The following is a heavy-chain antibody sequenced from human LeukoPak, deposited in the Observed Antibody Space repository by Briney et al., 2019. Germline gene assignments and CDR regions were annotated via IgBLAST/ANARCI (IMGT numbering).Heavy chain of an antibody. CDR2: ISSSSSHI. Sequence: PGGSLRLSCVASGFIFRTYGMNWVRQAPGKGLEWVASISSSSSHIYYADSVKGRFTISRDNAKNSLYLRMNSLRAEDTAVYYCARTKRDPNPFDYWGQGTLVTVSS. CDR3: ARTKRDPNPFDY. D-gene: IGHD2-8*01. V-gene: IGHV3-21*06. J-gene: IGHJ4*02. CDR1: GFIFRTYG.